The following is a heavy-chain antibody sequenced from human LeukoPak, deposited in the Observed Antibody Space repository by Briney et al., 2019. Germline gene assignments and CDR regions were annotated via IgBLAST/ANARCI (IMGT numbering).Heavy chain of an antibody. D-gene: IGHD5-18*01. CDR2: VFDSGRT. CDR1: GGSMTTHH. V-gene: IGHV4-59*11. J-gene: IGHJ4*02. CDR3: TTIKRGDIFGYFDF. Sequence: SATLSVSCDDSGGSMTTHHWNWIRQTPGKGLELIGYVFDSGRTKVNPSLTSRVTLSTDTSKNQLSLRLSSVTAADTAVYYCTTIKRGDIFGYFDFWGQGILVTVSS.